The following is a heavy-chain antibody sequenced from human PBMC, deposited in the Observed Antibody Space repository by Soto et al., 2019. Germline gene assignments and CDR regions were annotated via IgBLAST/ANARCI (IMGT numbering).Heavy chain of an antibody. V-gene: IGHV4-39*01. CDR3: ARHVGISAITYYFDY. Sequence: PSEILSLTCTVSGGSISSSSYYWGWIRQPPGKGLEWIGSIYYSGSTYYNPSLKSRVTISVDTSKNQFSLKLSSVTAADTAVYYCARHVGISAITYYFDYWGQGTLVTVSS. D-gene: IGHD1-20*01. CDR1: GGSISSSSYY. J-gene: IGHJ4*02. CDR2: IYYSGST.